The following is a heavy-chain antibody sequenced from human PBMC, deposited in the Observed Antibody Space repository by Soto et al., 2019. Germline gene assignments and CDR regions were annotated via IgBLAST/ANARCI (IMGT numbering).Heavy chain of an antibody. D-gene: IGHD3-3*02. Sequence: GGSLRLSCVTSGFTFSRNTMNWVRQAPGKGLEWVASITSSGSYVYYADSVKGRFSASRDNAKNSLSLQMDSLRPDDTAIYFCVKDEGIEAMDVWGQGTTVPS. CDR3: VKDEGIEAMDV. J-gene: IGHJ6*02. CDR2: ITSSGSYV. CDR1: GFTFSRNT. V-gene: IGHV3-21*01.